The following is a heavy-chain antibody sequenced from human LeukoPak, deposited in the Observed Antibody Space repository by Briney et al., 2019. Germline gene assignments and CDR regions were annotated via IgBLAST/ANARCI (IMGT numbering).Heavy chain of an antibody. CDR3: ARLYCSSTSCYAGIGWFDP. CDR2: INPSGGST. J-gene: IGHJ5*02. V-gene: IGHV1-46*01. CDR1: GYTFTSYY. D-gene: IGHD2-2*01. Sequence: ASVKVSCKASGYTFTSYYMHWVRQAPGQRLGWMGIINPSGGSTSYAQKFQGRVTMTRDTSTSTVYMELSSLRSEDTAVYYCARLYCSSTSCYAGIGWFDPWGQGTLVTVSS.